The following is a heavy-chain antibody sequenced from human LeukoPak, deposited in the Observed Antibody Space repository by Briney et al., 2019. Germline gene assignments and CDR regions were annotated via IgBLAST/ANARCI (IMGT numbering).Heavy chain of an antibody. V-gene: IGHV3-30*02. CDR1: GFTFSSYV. D-gene: IGHD3-10*02. CDR3: AELGITMIGGV. CDR2: IRYDGSNK. Sequence: GGSLRLSCAASGFTFSSYVMHWVRRAPGKGLEGVAFIRYDGSNKYYADCVKGRFTISRDNAKNALYLQMNILRAEDTAVYYCAELGITMIGGVWGKGTTVTISS. J-gene: IGHJ6*04.